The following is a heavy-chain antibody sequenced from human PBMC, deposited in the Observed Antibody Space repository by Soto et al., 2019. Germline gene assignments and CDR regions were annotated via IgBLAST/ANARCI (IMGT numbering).Heavy chain of an antibody. CDR1: GFTFSSYE. J-gene: IGHJ6*02. D-gene: IGHD3-22*01. V-gene: IGHV3-48*03. Sequence: HPGGSLRLSCAASGFTFSSYEMNWVRQAPGKGPEWVSYISSSGSTIYSADSVKGRFTISRDNAKNSLYLQMNSLRAEDTAVYYCASNYDSSGYYPFGAYYYYYGMDVWGQGTTVTVSS. CDR3: ASNYDSSGYYPFGAYYYYYGMDV. CDR2: ISSSGSTI.